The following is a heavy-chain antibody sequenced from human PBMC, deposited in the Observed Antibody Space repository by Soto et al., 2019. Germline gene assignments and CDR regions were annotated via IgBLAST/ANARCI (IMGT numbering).Heavy chain of an antibody. Sequence: PGGSLILSCAASAFSFSSHWMSWVRQAPGKGLEWVANIKEDGSEKYYVDSVKGRFTISRDNAKNSVYLQMTSLRVEDTAVYYCARIGWGYDYVWGRYFDYWGQGTLVTXSS. CDR1: AFSFSSHW. V-gene: IGHV3-7*01. CDR2: IKEDGSEK. D-gene: IGHD3-16*01. CDR3: ARIGWGYDYVWGRYFDY. J-gene: IGHJ4*02.